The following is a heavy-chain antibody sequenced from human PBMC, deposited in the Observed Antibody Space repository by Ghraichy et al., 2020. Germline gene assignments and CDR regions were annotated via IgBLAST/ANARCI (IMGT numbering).Heavy chain of an antibody. CDR2: IDWDDDK. Sequence: SGPTLVKPTQTLTLTCTFSGFSLSTSGMCVSWIRQPPGKALEWLARIDWDDDKYYSTSLKTRLTISKDTSKNQVVLTMTNMDPVDTATYYCARIPLIGYYYYYGMDVWGQGTTVTVSS. J-gene: IGHJ6*02. CDR3: ARIPLIGYYYYYGMDV. D-gene: IGHD2/OR15-2a*01. CDR1: GFSLSTSGMC. V-gene: IGHV2-70*11.